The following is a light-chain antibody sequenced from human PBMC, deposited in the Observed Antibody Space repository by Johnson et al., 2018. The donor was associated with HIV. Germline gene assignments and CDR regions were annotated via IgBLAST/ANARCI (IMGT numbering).Light chain of an antibody. Sequence: QSALTQPPSVSAAPGQKVTISCSGSSSNIGNNYVSWYQQLPGTAPKLLIHENNKRPSGIPDRFSGSKSGTSATLGITGLQTGDEADYYCGTWDSSLSAGRVFGTGTKVTVL. CDR3: GTWDSSLSAGRV. V-gene: IGLV1-51*02. J-gene: IGLJ1*01. CDR1: SSNIGNNY. CDR2: ENN.